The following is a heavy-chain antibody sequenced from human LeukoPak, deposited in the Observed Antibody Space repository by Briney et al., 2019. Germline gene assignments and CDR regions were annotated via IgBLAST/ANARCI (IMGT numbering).Heavy chain of an antibody. D-gene: IGHD6-19*01. V-gene: IGHV4-59*12. CDR1: GGSISSYY. CDR3: ARETGYSSGWSNFDY. Sequence: PSETLSLTCTVSGGSISSYYWSWIRQPPGKGLEWIGYIYYSGSTNYNPSLKSRVTISVDTSKNQFSLKLSSVTAADTAVYYCARETGYSSGWSNFDYWGQGTLVTVSS. CDR2: IYYSGST. J-gene: IGHJ4*02.